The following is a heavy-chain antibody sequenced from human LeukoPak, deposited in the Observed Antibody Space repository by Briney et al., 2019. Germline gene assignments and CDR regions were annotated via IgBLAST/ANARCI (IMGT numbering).Heavy chain of an antibody. CDR3: ARRQEYSSGWSYFDY. V-gene: IGHV4-59*08. J-gene: IGHJ4*02. Sequence: SETLSLTCTVSGGSISSYYWSWIRQPPGKGLEWIGYIYYSGSTNYNPSLKSRVTISVDTSKNQFSLKLSSVTAADTAVYYCARRQEYSSGWSYFDYWGQGTLVTVSS. CDR2: IYYSGST. D-gene: IGHD6-19*01. CDR1: GGSISSYY.